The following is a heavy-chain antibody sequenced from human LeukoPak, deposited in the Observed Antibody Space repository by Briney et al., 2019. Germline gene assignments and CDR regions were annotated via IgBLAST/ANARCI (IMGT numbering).Heavy chain of an antibody. CDR1: GYTFTSYG. J-gene: IGHJ3*02. D-gene: IGHD3-10*01. CDR3: ARGGSGSVSAFDI. V-gene: IGHV1-18*01. CDR2: ISGYNDNT. Sequence: ASVNVSCKASGYTFTSYGISWVRQAPGQGLEWMGWISGYNDNTNYAQKLQGRVTITTDTSTSTAYMELRSLGSDDTAVYYCARGGSGSVSAFDIWGQGTMVTVSS.